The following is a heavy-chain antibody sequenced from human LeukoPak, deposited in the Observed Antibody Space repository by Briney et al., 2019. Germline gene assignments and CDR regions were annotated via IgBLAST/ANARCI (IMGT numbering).Heavy chain of an antibody. V-gene: IGHV1-46*01. CDR1: GYTFTSYY. Sequence: ASVKVSCKASGYTFTSYYMHWVRQAPGQGLEWMGIINPSGGSTSYAQKFQGRVTITADESTSTAYMELSSLRSEDTAVYYCARGKISPRGYSSDYWGQGTLVTVSP. D-gene: IGHD6-13*01. CDR3: ARGKISPRGYSSDY. CDR2: INPSGGST. J-gene: IGHJ4*02.